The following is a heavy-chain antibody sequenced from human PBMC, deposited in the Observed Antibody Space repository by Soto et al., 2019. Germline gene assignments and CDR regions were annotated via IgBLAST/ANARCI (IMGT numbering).Heavy chain of an antibody. CDR2: IIPIFGTA. Sequence: SVKVSCKASGGTFSSYAISWVRQAPGQGLEWMGGIIPIFGTANYAQKFQGRVTITADESTSTAYMELSSLRSEDTAVYYCARDPKKDRSRSLLLEFDYWGQGTLVTVSS. CDR3: ARDPKKDRSRSLLLEFDY. V-gene: IGHV1-69*13. D-gene: IGHD1-1*01. CDR1: GGTFSSYA. J-gene: IGHJ4*02.